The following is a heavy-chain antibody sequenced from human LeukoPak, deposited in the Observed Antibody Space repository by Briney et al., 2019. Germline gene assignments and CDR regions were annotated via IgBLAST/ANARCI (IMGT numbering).Heavy chain of an antibody. CDR2: INPNSGGT. V-gene: IGHV1-2*02. D-gene: IGHD5-24*01. CDR3: AGDQGSDGY. Sequence: ASVKVSCKASGYTLTAYYMHWVRQAPGQGLEWMGWINPNSGGTNYAQKFQGRVTMTRDTSISTAYMELSSLRSDDTAVYYCAGDQGSDGYWGQGTLVTVSS. J-gene: IGHJ4*02. CDR1: GYTLTAYY.